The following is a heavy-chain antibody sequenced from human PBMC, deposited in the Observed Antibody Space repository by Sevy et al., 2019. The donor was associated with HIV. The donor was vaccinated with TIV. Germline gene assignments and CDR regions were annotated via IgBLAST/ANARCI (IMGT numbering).Heavy chain of an antibody. Sequence: SETLSLTCAVYSESFRRYYWNWIRQSPEKGLEWIGEINHSGTTNYTPSLKSRVTISVDPSRNQFSLKLNSVTAADTAVYYCASESGTYTYYFDYWGQGTPVTVSS. J-gene: IGHJ4*02. D-gene: IGHD1-26*01. CDR2: INHSGTT. V-gene: IGHV4-34*01. CDR1: SESFRRYY. CDR3: ASESGTYTYYFDY.